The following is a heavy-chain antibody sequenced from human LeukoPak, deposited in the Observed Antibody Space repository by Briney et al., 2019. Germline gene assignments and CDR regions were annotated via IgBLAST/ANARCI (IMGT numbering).Heavy chain of an antibody. D-gene: IGHD3-10*01. V-gene: IGHV3-23*01. J-gene: IGHJ4*02. CDR1: GFTFSDHY. Sequence: GGSLRLSCAASGFTFSDHYMDWVRQAPGKGLEWVSAISGSGGSTYYADSVKGRFTISRDNSKNTLYLQMNSLRAEDTAVYYCAKESRGSSIFDYWGQGTLVAVSS. CDR3: AKESRGSSIFDY. CDR2: ISGSGGST.